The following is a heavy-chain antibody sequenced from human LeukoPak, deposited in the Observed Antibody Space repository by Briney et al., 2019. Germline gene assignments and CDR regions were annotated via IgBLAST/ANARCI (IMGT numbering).Heavy chain of an antibody. CDR2: IYHSGST. D-gene: IGHD3-22*01. CDR3: ARVGIVLVTGSNWVDP. CDR1: GASISSSDYY. V-gene: IGHV4-39*07. Sequence: SETLSLTCSVSGASISSSDYYWGWIRQPPGKGLEWIGTIYHSGSTYYNTSLKSRVTISVDTSKNQFSLKFNSVTAADTAVYYCARVGIVLVTGSNWVDPWGQGTLVTVSS. J-gene: IGHJ5*02.